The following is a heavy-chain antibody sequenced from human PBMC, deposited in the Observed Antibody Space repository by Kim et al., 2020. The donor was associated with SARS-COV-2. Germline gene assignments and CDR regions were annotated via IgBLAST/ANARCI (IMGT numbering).Heavy chain of an antibody. J-gene: IGHJ6*02. CDR1: GYSFTSYW. Sequence: GESLKISCKGSGYSFTSYWISWVRQMPGKGLEWMGRIDPSDSYTNYSPSFQGHVTISADKSISTAYLQWSSLKASDTAMYYCAMPLYYDILTGYSSGMDVWGQGTTVTVSS. V-gene: IGHV5-10-1*01. D-gene: IGHD3-9*01. CDR3: AMPLYYDILTGYSSGMDV. CDR2: IDPSDSYT.